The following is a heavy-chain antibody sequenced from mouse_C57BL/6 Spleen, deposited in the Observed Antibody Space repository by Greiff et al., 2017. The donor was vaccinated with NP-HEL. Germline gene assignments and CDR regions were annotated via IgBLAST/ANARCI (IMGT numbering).Heavy chain of an antibody. V-gene: IGHV5-17*01. D-gene: IGHD1-1*01. CDR3: ARPIYYYGSSPWYFDV. Sequence: EVQVVESGGGLVKPGGSLKLSCAASGFTFSDYGMHWVRQAPEKGLEWVAYISSGSSTIYYADTVKGRFTISRDNAKNTLFLQMTSLRSEDTAMYYCARPIYYYGSSPWYFDVWGTGTTVTVSS. CDR1: GFTFSDYG. J-gene: IGHJ1*03. CDR2: ISSGSSTI.